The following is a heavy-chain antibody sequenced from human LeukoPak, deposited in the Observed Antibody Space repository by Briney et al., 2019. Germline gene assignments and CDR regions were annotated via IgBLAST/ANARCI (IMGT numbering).Heavy chain of an antibody. CDR2: ISGSGGST. V-gene: IGHV3-23*01. D-gene: IGHD1-1*01. CDR1: GITLSNYG. Sequence: GGSLRLSCAVSGITLSNYGMSWVRQAPGKGLEWVSAISGSGGSTYYADSVKGRFTISRDNSKNTLYLQMNSLRAEDTAVYYCANQGLLESVDYWGQGTLVTVSS. CDR3: ANQGLLESVDY. J-gene: IGHJ4*02.